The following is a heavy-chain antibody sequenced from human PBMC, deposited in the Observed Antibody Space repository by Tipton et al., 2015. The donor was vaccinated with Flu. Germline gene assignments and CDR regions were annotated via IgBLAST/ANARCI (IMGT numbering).Heavy chain of an antibody. J-gene: IGHJ5*02. CDR3: ARDLGSRSWHRDFDQ. Sequence: TLSLTCTISGDSISSDYYWGWIRQPPGKGLEWIGNIFHTGSTYHNPSLKSRVTMSIDKSKNHFSLNLTSVTAADTAVYYCARDLGSRSWHRDFDQWGQGTLVSVSS. CDR1: GDSISSDYY. V-gene: IGHV4-38-2*02. D-gene: IGHD1-26*01. CDR2: IFHTGST.